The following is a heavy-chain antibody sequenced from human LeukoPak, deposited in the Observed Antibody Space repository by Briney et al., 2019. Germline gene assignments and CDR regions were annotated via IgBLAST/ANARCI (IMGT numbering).Heavy chain of an antibody. Sequence: PSETLSLTCTVSGGSISSSSYYWGWIRQPPGKGLEWIGSIYYSGSTYYNPSLKSRVTISVDTSKNQFSLKLSSVTAADTAVYYCARGRSSSRWGQGTLVTVSS. CDR1: GGSISSSSYY. CDR3: ARGRSSSR. J-gene: IGHJ4*02. D-gene: IGHD6-13*01. V-gene: IGHV4-39*01. CDR2: IYYSGST.